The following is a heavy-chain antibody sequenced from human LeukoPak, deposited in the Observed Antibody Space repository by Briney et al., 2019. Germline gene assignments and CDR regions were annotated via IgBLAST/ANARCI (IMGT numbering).Heavy chain of an antibody. D-gene: IGHD6-13*01. Sequence: GGALRLSCAASGFTFSSYAMHWVRQAPGKGLEWVADISYDGSNKYYADSVKGRFTISRDNSKNTLYLQMNSLRAEDTAVYYCARADSSSWYVLALFDYWGQGTLVTVSS. CDR2: ISYDGSNK. CDR1: GFTFSSYA. V-gene: IGHV3-30-3*01. CDR3: ARADSSSWYVLALFDY. J-gene: IGHJ4*02.